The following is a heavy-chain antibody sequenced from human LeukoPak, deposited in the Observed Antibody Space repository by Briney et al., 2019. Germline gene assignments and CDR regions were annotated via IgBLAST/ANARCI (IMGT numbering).Heavy chain of an antibody. V-gene: IGHV4-34*01. CDR2: VNHSGST. D-gene: IGHD3-3*01. CDR3: ARGFWSGYSVVSYYYGMDV. Sequence: SETLSLTCAVYGGSFSGYYWSWIRQPPGKGLEWIGEVNHSGSTNYNPSLKSRVTISVDTSKNQFSLKLSSVTAADTAVYYCARGFWSGYSVVSYYYGMDVWGQGTTVTVSS. J-gene: IGHJ6*02. CDR1: GGSFSGYY.